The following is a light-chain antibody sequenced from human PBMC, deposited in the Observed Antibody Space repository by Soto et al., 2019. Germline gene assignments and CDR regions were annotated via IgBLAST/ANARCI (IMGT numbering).Light chain of an antibody. J-gene: IGKJ4*02. V-gene: IGKV3-15*01. CDR1: QSIYSN. CDR2: VAS. Sequence: EIVMTQSPATLSVSPGERATLSCRASQSIYSNLAWYQQKLGQAPRLLIYVASTRATGIPARFSGSGSGKEFTLTISSLQSEDFEVYYCQQYEKWTPLTFGGGTKVEI. CDR3: QQYEKWTPLT.